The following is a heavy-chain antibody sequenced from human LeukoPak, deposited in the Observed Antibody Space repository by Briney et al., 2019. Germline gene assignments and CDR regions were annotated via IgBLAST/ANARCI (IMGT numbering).Heavy chain of an antibody. CDR3: AKCGSSGCHLIDY. Sequence: GGSLRLSCAASGFTFNTYAMSWVRQAPGKGLEWISAISGRTGGTYYADSVKGRFTISRDNSKSTLYLQRDSLRAEDTAVYYCAKCGSSGCHLIDYWGQGTLVTVSS. V-gene: IGHV3-23*01. D-gene: IGHD6-19*01. CDR1: GFTFNTYA. CDR2: ISGRTGGT. J-gene: IGHJ4*02.